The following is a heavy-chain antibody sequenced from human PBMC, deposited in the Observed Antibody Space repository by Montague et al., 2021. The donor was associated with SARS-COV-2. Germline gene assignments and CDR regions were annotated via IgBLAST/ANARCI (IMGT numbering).Heavy chain of an antibody. J-gene: IGHJ5*02. V-gene: IGHV4-59*01. Sequence: SETLSLTCTVSGGSISSYYWSWIRQSPGKGLEWIGYIYYRGATNYNPSLKSRVTFSIDTSKNQFSLKLISVTGADTAVYFCAREDRWNWFDPWGQGVLVTVSS. CDR2: IYYRGAT. CDR1: GGSISSYY. D-gene: IGHD5-24*01. CDR3: AREDRWNWFDP.